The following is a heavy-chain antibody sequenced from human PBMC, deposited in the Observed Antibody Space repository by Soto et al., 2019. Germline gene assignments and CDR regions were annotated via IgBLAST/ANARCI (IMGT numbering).Heavy chain of an antibody. Sequence: QLQLPESGPGLVKPSETLSLTCAVSGGSISSSSYYWGWIRQPPREGLGGSGGVYYSGGTYYTPSLQSRVAISVDTSKNQFSLKLNSVTAADTAVYYCARRTVNIRTFYSGLKTHCFDYWGQGTLVTVSS. V-gene: IGHV4-39*01. D-gene: IGHD6-19*01. CDR2: VYYSGGT. J-gene: IGHJ4*02. CDR1: GGSISSSSYY. CDR3: ARRTVNIRTFYSGLKTHCFDY.